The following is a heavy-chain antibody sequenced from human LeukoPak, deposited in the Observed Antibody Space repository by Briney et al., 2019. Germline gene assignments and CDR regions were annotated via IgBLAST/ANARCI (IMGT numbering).Heavy chain of an antibody. Sequence: GGSLRLSCAASGFTFSSFAMHWVRQAPGKGLEWVAVISYDGSDKYYADSVKGRLTISRDNSKNTVYLQMNSLRAEDTAVYYCAKRKVKWELDYWGQGTLVTVSS. CDR2: ISYDGSDK. CDR3: AKRKVKWELDY. J-gene: IGHJ4*02. V-gene: IGHV3-30*18. D-gene: IGHD1-26*01. CDR1: GFTFSSFA.